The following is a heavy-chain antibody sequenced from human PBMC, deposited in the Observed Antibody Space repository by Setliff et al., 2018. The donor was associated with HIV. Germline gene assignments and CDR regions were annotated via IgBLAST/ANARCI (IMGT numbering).Heavy chain of an antibody. CDR1: GGSISSASYC. Sequence: SETLSLTCTVSGGSISSASYCWSWIRQPAGKGLEWIGHIYSSGSTNYNPSLKSRVTVSVDRSKNQFSLKLSSVTAADTAVYYCARDRLSAFDPWGQGTLVTVSS. CDR2: IYSSGST. J-gene: IGHJ5*02. CDR3: ARDRLSAFDP. V-gene: IGHV4-61*09. D-gene: IGHD3-16*01.